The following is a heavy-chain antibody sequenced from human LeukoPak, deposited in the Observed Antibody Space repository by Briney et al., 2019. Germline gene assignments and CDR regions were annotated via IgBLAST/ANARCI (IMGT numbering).Heavy chain of an antibody. J-gene: IGHJ4*02. CDR3: ARSIRREELLYLFDY. V-gene: IGHV1-69*13. Sequence: SVKVSCKASGGTFSSYAISWVRQAPGQGLEWMGGIIPIFGTANYAQKFQGRVTITADESTSTAYMELSSLRSEDTAVYYCARSIRREELLYLFDYWGQGTLVTVSS. CDR2: IIPIFGTA. CDR1: GGTFSSYA. D-gene: IGHD3-10*01.